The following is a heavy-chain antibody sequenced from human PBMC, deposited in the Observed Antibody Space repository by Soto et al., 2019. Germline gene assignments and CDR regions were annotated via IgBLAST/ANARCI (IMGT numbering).Heavy chain of an antibody. CDR3: ARPNSSGYLPAFDI. D-gene: IGHD3-22*01. Sequence: GGSLRLYCATSGFTFSSYAMHWVRQAPGKGLEWVAVISYDGSNKYYADSVKGRFTISRDNSKNTLYLQMNSLRAEDTAVYYCARPNSSGYLPAFDIWGQGTMVTVSS. J-gene: IGHJ3*02. CDR1: GFTFSSYA. CDR2: ISYDGSNK. V-gene: IGHV3-30-3*01.